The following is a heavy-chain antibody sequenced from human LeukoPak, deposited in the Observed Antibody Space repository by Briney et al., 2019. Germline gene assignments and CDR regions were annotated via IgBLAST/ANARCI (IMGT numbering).Heavy chain of an antibody. Sequence: ASVKVSCKVSGYTLTELSMHWVRQAPGKGLEWMGGFDPEDGETIYAQKFQGRVTMIEDTSTDTAYMELSSLRSEDTAVYYCATTRGNYDILTGYYIWKFDAFDIWGQGTMVTVSS. J-gene: IGHJ3*02. CDR3: ATTRGNYDILTGYYIWKFDAFDI. D-gene: IGHD3-9*01. V-gene: IGHV1-24*01. CDR2: FDPEDGET. CDR1: GYTLTELS.